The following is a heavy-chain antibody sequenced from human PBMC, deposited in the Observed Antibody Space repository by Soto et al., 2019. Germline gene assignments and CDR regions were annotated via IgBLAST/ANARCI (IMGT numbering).Heavy chain of an antibody. V-gene: IGHV3-23*01. CDR3: AKHMTTSFRDPVDAFDI. Sequence: SGFTFSSYAMSWVRQAPGKGLEWVSAISGSGGSTYYADSVKGRFTISRDNSKNTLYLQMNSLRAEDTAVYYCAKHMTTSFRDPVDAFDIWGQGTMVTVSS. CDR1: GFTFSSYA. J-gene: IGHJ3*02. CDR2: ISGSGGST. D-gene: IGHD4-17*01.